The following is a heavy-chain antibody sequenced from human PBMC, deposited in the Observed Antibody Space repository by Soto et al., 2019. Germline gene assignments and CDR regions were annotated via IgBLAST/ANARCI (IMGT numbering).Heavy chain of an antibody. D-gene: IGHD2-8*02. CDR3: SRDHSSGGYDY. J-gene: IGHJ4*02. CDR1: GFSVDNIF. Sequence: PGGSLRLSCVASGFSVDNIFMSWVRQAPGKGLQWVSTISDDGRTYYADSVKGRFSLSRDKSRNTLYLQMNRLRVEDTAVYYCSRDHSSGGYDYRGKGSLVTVS. V-gene: IGHV3-53*01. CDR2: ISDDGRT.